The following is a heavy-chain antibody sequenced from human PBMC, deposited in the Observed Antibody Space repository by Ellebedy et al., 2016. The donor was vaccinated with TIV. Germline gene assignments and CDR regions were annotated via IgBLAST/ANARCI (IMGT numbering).Heavy chain of an antibody. Sequence: MPSETLSLTCTVSGGSITSSRHYWGWIRQPPGKGLEWIGTIYYTGSGYYNPSLKSPVTIFIDTSKNQFSLKLTPVTAADTAVYYCARLEYQLPNPFEYWGRGTLVSVSS. CDR1: GGSITSSRHY. CDR3: ARLEYQLPNPFEY. D-gene: IGHD2-2*01. V-gene: IGHV4-39*01. J-gene: IGHJ4*02. CDR2: IYYTGSG.